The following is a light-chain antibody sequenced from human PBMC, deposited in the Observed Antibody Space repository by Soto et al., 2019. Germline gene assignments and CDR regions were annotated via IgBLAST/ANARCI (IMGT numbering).Light chain of an antibody. J-gene: IGKJ5*01. Sequence: IVLKQSPGTLSLSPGERATLSCRASQSVSSSYLTWYQQNPGQAPRLLISGAFNRASCIPARFSASGSGTHFTHNISRLEPEDYAVYYCPHYDTSGVTLREGTRQE. CDR3: PHYDTSGVT. CDR2: GAF. V-gene: IGKV3-20*01. CDR1: QSVSSSY.